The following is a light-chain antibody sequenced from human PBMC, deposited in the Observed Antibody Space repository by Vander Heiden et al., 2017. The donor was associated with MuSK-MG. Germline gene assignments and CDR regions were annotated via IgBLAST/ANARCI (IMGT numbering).Light chain of an antibody. CDR3: QQCDNWPPT. V-gene: IGKV3-11*01. CDR2: DAS. CDR1: ESVNNY. J-gene: IGKJ4*01. Sequence: EIVLTQSPATLSLSPGERATLSCRASESVNNYLAWYQQKPGQAPRLLIYDASNRATGIPARFSGSGSATDFTLTISSLEPEDIAVYYCQQCDNWPPTFGGGTKVEIK.